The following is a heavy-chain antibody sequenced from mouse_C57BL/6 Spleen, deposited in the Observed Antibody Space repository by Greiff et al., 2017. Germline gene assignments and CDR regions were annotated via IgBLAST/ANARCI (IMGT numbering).Heavy chain of an antibody. Sequence: QVQLQQSGPELVKPGASVKISCKASGYAFSSSWMNWVKQRPGKGLEWIGRIYPGDGDTNYNGKFKGKATLTADKSSSTAYMQLSSLTSEDSAVYFCARSYYYGSSPNWYFDVWGTGTTVTVSS. D-gene: IGHD1-1*01. V-gene: IGHV1-82*01. CDR3: ARSYYYGSSPNWYFDV. CDR1: GYAFSSSW. CDR2: IYPGDGDT. J-gene: IGHJ1*03.